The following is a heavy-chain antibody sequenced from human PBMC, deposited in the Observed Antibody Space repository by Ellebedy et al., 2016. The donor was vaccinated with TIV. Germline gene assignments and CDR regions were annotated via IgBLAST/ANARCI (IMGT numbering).Heavy chain of an antibody. V-gene: IGHV3-30*18. CDR3: AKDLSRMVGATPHFDY. D-gene: IGHD1-26*01. CDR1: GIIFSNYG. Sequence: PGGSLRLSCAASGIIFSNYGMLWVRQAPGQGLEWVAVISYDGTNEYYTDSVRGRFTISRDNSKNTLYLHMNSLRAEDTAVYYCAKDLSRMVGATPHFDYWGRGALVTVSS. J-gene: IGHJ4*02. CDR2: ISYDGTNE.